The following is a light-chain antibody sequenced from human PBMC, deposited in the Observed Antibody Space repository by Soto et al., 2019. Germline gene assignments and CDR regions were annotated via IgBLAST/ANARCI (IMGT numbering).Light chain of an antibody. J-gene: IGKJ4*01. CDR2: GAS. CDR1: QIVSTN. CDR3: QQYNEWPLT. V-gene: IGKV3-15*01. Sequence: ETVMTQSPATLSVSPGERATLSCGASQIVSTNLAWYQQKPGQVPRLLIYGASTRASDIPARFSGSGSGTEFTLTISSLQSEDFAVYYCQQYNEWPLTFGGGTKVEIE.